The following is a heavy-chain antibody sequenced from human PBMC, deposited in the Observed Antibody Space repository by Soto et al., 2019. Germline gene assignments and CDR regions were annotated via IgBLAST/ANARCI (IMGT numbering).Heavy chain of an antibody. D-gene: IGHD3-10*01. CDR1: GFTFSGYA. Sequence: QVQLVESGGGVVQPGRSLRLSCAASGFTFSGYAMHWVRQAPGKGLEWVAVISFDGSTKHYADSVKGRFTISRDNSENTLYLQMERLRAEVTALYYCAAHGSGTSFYFACWGQGTLVTVSS. V-gene: IGHV3-30-3*01. J-gene: IGHJ4*02. CDR2: ISFDGSTK. CDR3: AAHGSGTSFYFAC.